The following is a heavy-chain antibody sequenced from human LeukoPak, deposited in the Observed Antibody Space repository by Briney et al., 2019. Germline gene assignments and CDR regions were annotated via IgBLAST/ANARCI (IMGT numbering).Heavy chain of an antibody. CDR3: ARPAAGTQY. D-gene: IGHD6-13*01. V-gene: IGHV1-2*02. J-gene: IGHJ4*02. CDR1: GYTFTGYY. CDR2: INPNSGGT. Sequence: SVKVSCKSSGYTFTGYYMHWVRQAPGPGLEWMGWINPNSGGTNYAQNFQGRVTMTRDTSISTAYMELSRLRSDDTAVYYCARPAAGTQYWGQGTLVTVSS.